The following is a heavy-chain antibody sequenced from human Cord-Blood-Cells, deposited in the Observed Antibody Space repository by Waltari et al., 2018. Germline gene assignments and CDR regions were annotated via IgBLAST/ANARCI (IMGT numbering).Heavy chain of an antibody. D-gene: IGHD3-3*01. V-gene: IGHV4-34*01. CDR3: ARGSIFWSGYYDY. CDR1: GGSFSGYY. CDR2: INHRGSN. J-gene: IGHJ4*02. Sequence: QVQLQQWGAGLLKPSETLSLTCAVYGGSFSGYYWSWIRQPPGKGLEWIGEINHRGSNNYNPSLKSRVTISVDTSKNQFSLKLSSVTAADTAVYYCARGSIFWSGYYDYWGQGTLVTVSS.